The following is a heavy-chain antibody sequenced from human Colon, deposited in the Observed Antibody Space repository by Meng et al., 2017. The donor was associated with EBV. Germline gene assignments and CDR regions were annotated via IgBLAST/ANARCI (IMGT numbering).Heavy chain of an antibody. J-gene: IGHJ4*02. CDR3: ARVEVGITSGDY. D-gene: IGHD2-21*01. CDR1: GYTFTNYG. Sequence: QDKLVRCGGEVKKPGASVKVSCKASGYTFTNYGITWVRQAPGQGLEWMGWINAYNGDTNYAQTLQGRVTMTTDTSTSTAYMELRSLRSDDTAVYYCARVEVGITSGDYWGQGTLVTV. CDR2: INAYNGDT. V-gene: IGHV1-18*01.